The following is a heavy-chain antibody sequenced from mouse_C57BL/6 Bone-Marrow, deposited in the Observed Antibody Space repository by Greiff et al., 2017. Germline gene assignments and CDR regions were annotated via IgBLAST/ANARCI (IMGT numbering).Heavy chain of an antibody. D-gene: IGHD2-5*01. J-gene: IGHJ1*03. Sequence: QVQLKESGAELVKPGASVKMSCKASGYTFTTYPIEWMKQNHGKSLEWIGNFHPYNDDTKYNEKFKGKATLTVEKSSSTVYLELSRLTSDDSAVYYCARKGNSNHWYVDVWGTGTTVTVSS. V-gene: IGHV1-47*01. CDR1: GYTFTTYP. CDR2: FHPYNDDT. CDR3: ARKGNSNHWYVDV.